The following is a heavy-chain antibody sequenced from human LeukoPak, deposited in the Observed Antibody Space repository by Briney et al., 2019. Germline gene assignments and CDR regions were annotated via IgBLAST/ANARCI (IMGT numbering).Heavy chain of an antibody. CDR2: IKQDGSEK. J-gene: IGHJ5*02. Sequence: GGSLRLSCAATGFTFSSYWMSWVRQAPGKGLEWVANIKQDGSEKYYVDSVKGRFTISRDNAKNSLYLQMNSLRAEDTAVYYCVRDIAVVGFDPWGQGTLVTVSS. CDR1: GFTFSSYW. V-gene: IGHV3-7*01. CDR3: VRDIAVVGFDP. D-gene: IGHD2-15*01.